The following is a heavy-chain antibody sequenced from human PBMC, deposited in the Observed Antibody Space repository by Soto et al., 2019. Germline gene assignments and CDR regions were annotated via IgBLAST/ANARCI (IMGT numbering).Heavy chain of an antibody. CDR2: IYYSGST. CDR1: GGSIISYY. Sequence: SEALSLTCTVSGGSIISYYWSWIRQPPGKGLEWTGYIYYSGSTNYNPSLKSRVAISVDTSKNQFSLKLSSVTAADTAVYYCARGDGGYDSSGYSFDYWGQGTLVTVSS. V-gene: IGHV4-59*01. J-gene: IGHJ4*02. CDR3: ARGDGGYDSSGYSFDY. D-gene: IGHD3-22*01.